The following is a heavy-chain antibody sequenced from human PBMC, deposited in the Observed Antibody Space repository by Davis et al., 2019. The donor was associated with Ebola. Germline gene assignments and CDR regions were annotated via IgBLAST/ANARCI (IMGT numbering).Heavy chain of an antibody. V-gene: IGHV3-30-3*01. D-gene: IGHD3-3*01. Sequence: PGGSLRLSCAASGFTFSSYAMHWVRQAPGKGLEWVAVISYDGSNKYYADSVKGRFTISRDNSKNTLYLQMNSLRAEDTAVYYCARGDFWSGYYRFWGQGTLVNVSS. CDR3: ARGDFWSGYYRF. J-gene: IGHJ4*01. CDR1: GFTFSSYA. CDR2: ISYDGSNK.